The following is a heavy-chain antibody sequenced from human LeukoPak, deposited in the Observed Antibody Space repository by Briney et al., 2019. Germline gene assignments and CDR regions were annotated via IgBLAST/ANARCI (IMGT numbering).Heavy chain of an antibody. V-gene: IGHV3-11*01. CDR3: ARVREGYYGSGSSLSANYYYYYMDV. CDR1: GFTFSDYY. Sequence: GGSLRLSCAASGFTFSDYYMSWIRQAPGKGLEWVSYISSSGSTIYYADSVKGRFTISRDNAKNSLYLQMNSLRAEDTAVYYCARVREGYYGSGSSLSANYYYYYMDVWGKGTTVTISS. D-gene: IGHD3-10*01. J-gene: IGHJ6*03. CDR2: ISSSGSTI.